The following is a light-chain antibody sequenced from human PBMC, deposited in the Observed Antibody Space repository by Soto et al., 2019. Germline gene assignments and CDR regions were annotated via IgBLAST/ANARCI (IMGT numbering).Light chain of an antibody. CDR3: QHYNNLPLT. Sequence: EIVMTQSPATLSLSPGERATLSCRASQSVSSNVAWYQQIPGQTPRLLIYGASTRATGIPVRFSGSGSGTEFSLTISRLQSEDFALYYCQHYNNLPLTFGGGTKVDI. CDR2: GAS. J-gene: IGKJ4*01. V-gene: IGKV3-15*01. CDR1: QSVSSN.